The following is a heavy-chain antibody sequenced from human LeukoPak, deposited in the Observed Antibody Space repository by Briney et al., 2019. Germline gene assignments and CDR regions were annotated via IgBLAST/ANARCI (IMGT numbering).Heavy chain of an antibody. D-gene: IGHD3-10*01. J-gene: IGHJ4*02. CDR3: AREGYYGSGSAYYFDY. CDR2: ISAYNGNT. CDR1: GYTFTSYG. V-gene: IGHV1-18*01. Sequence: ASVKVSCKASGYTFTSYGISWVRQAPGQGLEWMGWISAYNGNTNYAQKLQGRVTMTTDTSTSAAYMELRSLRSGDTAVYYCAREGYYGSGSAYYFDYWGQGTLVTVSS.